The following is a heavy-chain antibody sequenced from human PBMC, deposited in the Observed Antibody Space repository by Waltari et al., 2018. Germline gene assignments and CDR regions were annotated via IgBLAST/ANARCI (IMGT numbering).Heavy chain of an antibody. D-gene: IGHD1-26*01. CDR1: GFTFDDYA. CDR3: ARVGGAAALDPIGAFDI. CDR2: IYPGYSDT. Sequence: EVQLVESGGGLVQPGRSLRPSCAASGFTFDDYAMHWVRQAPGTGLEWMVIIYPGYSDTRYSPSFQGQVTSSADKSISTAYLQWSSLKASDTAMYYCARVGGAAALDPIGAFDIWGQGTMVTVSS. J-gene: IGHJ3*02. V-gene: IGHV5-51*01.